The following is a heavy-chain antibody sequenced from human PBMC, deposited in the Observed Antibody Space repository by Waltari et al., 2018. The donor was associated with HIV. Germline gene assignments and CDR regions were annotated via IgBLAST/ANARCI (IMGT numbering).Heavy chain of an antibody. CDR1: GFTFSDYA. Sequence: EVHLVESGGGLVQPGRSLSLSCVASGFTFSDYAMHWVRQAPGKGPEWSAGINWNDATSDAESVKGRVTISRDNGRDSLFLQMDTLRPEDTALYYCAKDILSRQYVLKGSFDTWGQGVLVTVSS. CDR3: AKDILSRQYVLKGSFDT. V-gene: IGHV3-9*01. J-gene: IGHJ4*02. CDR2: INWNDATS. D-gene: IGHD2-15*01.